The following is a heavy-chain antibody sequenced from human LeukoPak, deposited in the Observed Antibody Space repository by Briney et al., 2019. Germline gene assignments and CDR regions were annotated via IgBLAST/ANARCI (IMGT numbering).Heavy chain of an antibody. CDR3: AKDGCDGSGAYIDN. CDR2: ISSSGSTI. CDR1: GFTFSDYY. Sequence: GGSLRLSCAAAGFTFSDYYMSWIRQAPGKGLEWVSYISSSGSTIYYADSVKGRFTISRDNAKNSLYLQMNSLRAEDTAVYHCAKDGCDGSGAYIDNWRQGTLVTVSS. D-gene: IGHD3-22*01. V-gene: IGHV3-11*04. J-gene: IGHJ4*02.